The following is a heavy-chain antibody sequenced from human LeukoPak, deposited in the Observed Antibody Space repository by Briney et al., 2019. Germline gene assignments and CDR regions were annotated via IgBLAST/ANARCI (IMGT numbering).Heavy chain of an antibody. J-gene: IGHJ4*02. V-gene: IGHV1-69*13. Sequence: ASVKVSCKASGGTFSSYAISWVRQAPGQGLEWMGGIIPIFGTANYAQKFQGRVTITADESTSTAYMELSSLRSEDTAVYYCARVGQYYYGSGSYYKAQKRGVYFDYWGQGTLVTVSS. CDR3: ARVGQYYYGSGSYYKAQKRGVYFDY. CDR2: IIPIFGTA. CDR1: GGTFSSYA. D-gene: IGHD3-10*01.